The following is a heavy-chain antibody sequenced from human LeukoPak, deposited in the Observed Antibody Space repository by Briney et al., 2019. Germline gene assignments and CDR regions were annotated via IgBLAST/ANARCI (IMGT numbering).Heavy chain of an antibody. V-gene: IGHV1-2*02. CDR3: ARATDSSGYYPDY. Sequence: ASVKVSCKASGYTFTGYYMHWVRQAPGQGLEWMGWINPNSGGTNYAQKFQGRVTMTRDTSISTAYMELSSLRSEDTAVYYCARATDSSGYYPDYWGQGTLVTVSS. CDR1: GYTFTGYY. CDR2: INPNSGGT. D-gene: IGHD3-22*01. J-gene: IGHJ4*02.